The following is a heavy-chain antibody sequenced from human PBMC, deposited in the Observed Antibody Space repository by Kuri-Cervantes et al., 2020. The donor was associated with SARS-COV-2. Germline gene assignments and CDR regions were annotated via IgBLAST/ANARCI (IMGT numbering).Heavy chain of an antibody. V-gene: IGHV5-10-1*01. CDR3: ARDRSGGYDSLDFDY. J-gene: IGHJ4*02. D-gene: IGHD5-12*01. CDR2: IDPSDTYT. Sequence: GESLKISCKGSGYSFTSYWIGWVRQMPGKGLEWMGRIDPSDTYTNYSPSFQGHVTISADKSISTAYLQWSSLKASDTAMYCCARDRSGGYDSLDFDYWGQGTLVTVSS. CDR1: GYSFTSYW.